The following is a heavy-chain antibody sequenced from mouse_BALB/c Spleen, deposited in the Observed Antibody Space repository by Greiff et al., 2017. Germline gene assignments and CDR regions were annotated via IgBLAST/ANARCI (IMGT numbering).Heavy chain of an antibody. J-gene: IGHJ3*01. D-gene: IGHD3-1*01. CDR1: GFTFTDYY. CDR3: ARDRPDGPFAY. CDR2: IRNKANGYTT. V-gene: IGHV7-3*02. Sequence: EVKLMESGGGLVQPGGSLRLSCATSGFTFTDYYMSWVRQPPGKALEWLGFIRNKANGYTTEYSASVKGRFTISRDNSQSILYLQMNTLRAEDSATYYCARDRPDGPFAYWGEGTLVTVSA.